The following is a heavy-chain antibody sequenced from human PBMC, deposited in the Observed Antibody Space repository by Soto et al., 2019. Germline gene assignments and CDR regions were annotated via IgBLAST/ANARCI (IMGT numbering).Heavy chain of an antibody. Sequence: GVSLRLSCAAPGGTFSSYTMTGVRQAPGKGLEWVSAIVVSGGSTYYADSVKGRFTISRDNSKNTLYLQMNSLRAEDTAVYYCAKMSRTEDSNLNLGEGILVTV. CDR1: GGTFSSYT. D-gene: IGHD2-15*01. CDR2: IVVSGGST. CDR3: AKMSRTEDSNLN. V-gene: IGHV3-23*01. J-gene: IGHJ4*02.